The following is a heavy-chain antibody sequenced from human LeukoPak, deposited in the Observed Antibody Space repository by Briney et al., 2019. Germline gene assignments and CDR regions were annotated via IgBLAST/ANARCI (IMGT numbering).Heavy chain of an antibody. Sequence: GASVKVSCKASGYTFTGYYMHWVRQAPGQGLEWMGIINPSGGSTSYAQKFQGRVTMTRDTSTSTVYMELSSLRSEDTAVYYCARGPTVTTSPYNWFDPWGQGTLVTVSS. CDR2: INPSGGST. CDR3: ARGPTVTTSPYNWFDP. D-gene: IGHD4-17*01. J-gene: IGHJ5*02. CDR1: GYTFTGYY. V-gene: IGHV1-46*01.